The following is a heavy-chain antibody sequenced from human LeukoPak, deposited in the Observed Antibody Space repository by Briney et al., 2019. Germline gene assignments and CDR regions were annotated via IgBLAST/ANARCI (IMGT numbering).Heavy chain of an antibody. CDR3: AKDPDVDTAMGDAFDI. D-gene: IGHD5-18*01. J-gene: IGHJ3*02. CDR2: ISYDGSNK. CDR1: GFTFSSYG. V-gene: IGHV3-30*18. Sequence: GGSLRLSCAASGFTFSSYGMHWVRQAPGKGLEWVAVISYDGSNKYYADSVKGRFTIFRDNSKNTLYLQMNSLRAEDTAVYYCAKDPDVDTAMGDAFDIWGQGTMVTVSS.